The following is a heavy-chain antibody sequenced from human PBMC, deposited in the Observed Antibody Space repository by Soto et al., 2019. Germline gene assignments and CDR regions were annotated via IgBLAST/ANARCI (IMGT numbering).Heavy chain of an antibody. CDR2: IYHSGST. CDR1: GGSISSSNW. J-gene: IGHJ4*02. Sequence: SETLSLTCAVSGGSISSSNWWSWVRQPPGKGLEWIGEIYHSGSTNYNPSLKSRVTISVDKSKNQFSLKLSSVTAADTAVYYCARDQRFLSITGTTRALDYWGQGTLVTVSS. CDR3: ARDQRFLSITGTTRALDY. D-gene: IGHD1-20*01. V-gene: IGHV4-4*02.